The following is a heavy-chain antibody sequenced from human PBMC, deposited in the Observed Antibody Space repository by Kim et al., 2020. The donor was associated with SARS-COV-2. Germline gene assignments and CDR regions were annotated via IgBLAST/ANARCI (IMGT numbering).Heavy chain of an antibody. D-gene: IGHD6-6*01. CDR2: IWYDGSNK. CDR3: AKDSSSSKYYFDY. J-gene: IGHJ4*02. CDR1: GLTFSSYG. V-gene: IGHV3-33*06. Sequence: GGSLRLSCAASGLTFSSYGMHWVRQAPGKGLEWVAVIWYDGSNKYYADSVKGRFTISRDNSKNTLYLQMNSLRAEDTAVYYCAKDSSSSKYYFDYWGQGTLVTVSS.